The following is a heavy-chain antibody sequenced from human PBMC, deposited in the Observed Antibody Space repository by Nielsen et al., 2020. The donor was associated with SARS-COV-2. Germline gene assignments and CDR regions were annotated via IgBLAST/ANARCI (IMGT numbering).Heavy chain of an antibody. CDR2: MNPNSGNT. Sequence: ASVKVSCKASGYTFTSYDINWVRQATGQGLEWMGWMNPNSGNTGYAQKFQGRVTMTRNTSISTAYMELSNLRSEDTAVYYCAREEDSSGNSFDYWGQGTLVTVSS. CDR3: AREEDSSGNSFDY. J-gene: IGHJ4*02. D-gene: IGHD3-22*01. V-gene: IGHV1-8*01. CDR1: GYTFTSYD.